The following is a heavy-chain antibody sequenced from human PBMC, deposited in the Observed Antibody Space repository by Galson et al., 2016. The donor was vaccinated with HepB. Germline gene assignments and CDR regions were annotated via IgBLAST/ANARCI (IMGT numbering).Heavy chain of an antibody. Sequence: SLRLSCAASGFTFSSHSMNWVRQTPGKGLEWLSYISRSETIYYADSVKGRFTISRDNAKNSLYLQMNSLRAEDTAVYFCARGRGAEPSTYGLYYFDYWGQGTLVTVSS. J-gene: IGHJ4*02. CDR3: ARGRGAEPSTYGLYYFDY. CDR2: ISRSETI. V-gene: IGHV3-48*04. D-gene: IGHD3/OR15-3a*01. CDR1: GFTFSSHS.